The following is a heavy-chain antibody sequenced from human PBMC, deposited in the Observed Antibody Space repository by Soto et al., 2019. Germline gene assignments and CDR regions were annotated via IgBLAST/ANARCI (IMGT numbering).Heavy chain of an antibody. D-gene: IGHD3-16*01. Sequence: QVQLVQSGAEVKKPGASVKVSCKASGDTFTGDEITWVRQATGQGLEWMGWMNLNGGHTGYAQTFQGRVSMTGNPSISTAYMELSSLRSEDTAVYYCARVPRGSRYFYYLDVWGKGTTVIVSS. J-gene: IGHJ6*03. CDR3: ARVPRGSRYFYYLDV. CDR2: MNLNGGHT. CDR1: GDTFTGDE. V-gene: IGHV1-8*01.